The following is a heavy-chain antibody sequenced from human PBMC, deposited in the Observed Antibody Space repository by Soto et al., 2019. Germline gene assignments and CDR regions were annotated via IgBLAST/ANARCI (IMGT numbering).Heavy chain of an antibody. Sequence: ASVKVSCKASGYTFTGYYMHWVRRAPGQGLEWMGWINPNSGGTNYAQKFQGRVTMTRDTSISTAYMELSRLRSDDTAVYYCARDRKDNWNDVEDVEYWGQGTLVTVS. CDR2: INPNSGGT. V-gene: IGHV1-2*02. CDR1: GYTFTGYY. J-gene: IGHJ4*02. D-gene: IGHD1-20*01. CDR3: ARDRKDNWNDVEDVEY.